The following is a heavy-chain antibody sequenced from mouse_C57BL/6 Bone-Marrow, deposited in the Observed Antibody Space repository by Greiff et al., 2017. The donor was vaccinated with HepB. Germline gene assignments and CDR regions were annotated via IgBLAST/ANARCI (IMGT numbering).Heavy chain of an antibody. Sequence: EVQLQQSGTVLARPGASVKMSCKTSGYTFTSYWMHWVKQRPGQGLEWIGAIYPGNSDTSYNQKFKGKAKLTAVTSASTAYMELSSLTNEDSEVYYCTRGHYGYDGVYFDYWGQGTTLTVSS. D-gene: IGHD2-2*01. CDR3: TRGHYGYDGVYFDY. J-gene: IGHJ2*01. V-gene: IGHV1-5*01. CDR1: GYTFTSYW. CDR2: IYPGNSDT.